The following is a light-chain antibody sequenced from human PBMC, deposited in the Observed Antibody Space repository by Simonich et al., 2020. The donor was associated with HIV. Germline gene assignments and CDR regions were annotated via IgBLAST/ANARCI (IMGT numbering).Light chain of an antibody. J-gene: IGKJ1*01. V-gene: IGKV4-1*01. CDR2: WAS. CDR1: RGVLYSSNNKNH. Sequence: DIVMTQSPDSLAVSLGERATINYKSSRGVLYSSNNKNHLVWYQQKPVQPPKLLIYWASTRDSGVPDRFSGSGSGKNFTRTISSLQAEDEAVYYCQQYYNTPQTFGQGTKVEIK. CDR3: QQYYNTPQT.